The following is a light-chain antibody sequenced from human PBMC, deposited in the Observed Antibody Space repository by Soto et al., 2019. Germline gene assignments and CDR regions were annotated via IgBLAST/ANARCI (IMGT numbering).Light chain of an antibody. CDR1: PHIRSR. V-gene: IGKV3-20*01. CDR2: GSS. Sequence: TQSPPTLSASVGDRVTITCRASPHIRSRLAWFQQKPGQAPRLVXYGSSSRAIGNPERFSGGGSGTNLTLTIRRLEHEDLAVDYCQLYDSSSGKFGQ. J-gene: IGKJ1*01. CDR3: QLYDSSSGK.